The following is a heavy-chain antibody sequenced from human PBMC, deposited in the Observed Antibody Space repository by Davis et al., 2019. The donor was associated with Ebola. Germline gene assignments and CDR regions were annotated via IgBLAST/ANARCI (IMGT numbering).Heavy chain of an antibody. CDR1: GFTFSDYY. D-gene: IGHD4-17*01. CDR2: ISSSSSYT. CDR3: ARARDYGDYVYYYYGMDV. V-gene: IGHV3-11*06. J-gene: IGHJ6*02. Sequence: GESLKISCAASGFTFSDYYMSWIRQAPGKGLEWVSYISSSSSYTNYADSVKGRFTISRDNAKNSLYLQMNSLRAEDTAVYYCARARDYGDYVYYYYGMDVWGQGTTVTVSS.